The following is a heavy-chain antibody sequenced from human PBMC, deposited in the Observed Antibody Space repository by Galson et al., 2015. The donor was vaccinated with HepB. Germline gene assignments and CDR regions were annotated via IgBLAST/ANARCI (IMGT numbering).Heavy chain of an antibody. Sequence: SVKVSCKVSGYTLTDLSMHWVRQAPGKGLEWMGGFDPEDGETIYAQKFQGRVTMTQDTSTDTAYMDLSSLRSEDTAVYYFATDQYYYGSGSYYGMDVWGQGTTVTVSS. CDR1: GYTLTDLS. J-gene: IGHJ6*02. CDR2: FDPEDGET. CDR3: ATDQYYYGSGSYYGMDV. V-gene: IGHV1-24*01. D-gene: IGHD3-10*01.